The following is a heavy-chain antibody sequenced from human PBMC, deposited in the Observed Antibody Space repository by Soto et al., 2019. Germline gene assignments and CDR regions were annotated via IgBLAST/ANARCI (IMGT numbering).Heavy chain of an antibody. CDR2: ISGSGGST. J-gene: IGHJ6*02. CDR3: AKGRGAYDFWSGHIPDYYGMDV. V-gene: IGHV3-23*01. Sequence: GGSLRLSCTASGFTFSSYAMSWVRQAPGKGLEWVSAISGSGGSTYYADSVKGRFTISRDNSKNTLYLQMNSLRAEDTAVYYCAKGRGAYDFWSGHIPDYYGMDVWGQGTTVTVSS. CDR1: GFTFSSYA. D-gene: IGHD3-3*01.